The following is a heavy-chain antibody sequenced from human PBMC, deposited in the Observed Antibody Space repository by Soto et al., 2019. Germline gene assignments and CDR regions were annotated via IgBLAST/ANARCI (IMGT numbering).Heavy chain of an antibody. D-gene: IGHD2-15*01. CDR1: GFTFSNNG. CDR2: ISSDGSKK. V-gene: IGHV3-30*03. J-gene: IGHJ4*02. CDR3: AMDLYGGSSRFDS. Sequence: QVQLVESGGGVVQPGRSLRLSCVASGFTFSNNGIHWVRQAPGKGLEWVAVISSDGSKKYYADSVKGRFTISRDNSKNTLYLQMNSLRDDYPAVYYCAMDLYGGSSRFDSWGQGTLVTVSS.